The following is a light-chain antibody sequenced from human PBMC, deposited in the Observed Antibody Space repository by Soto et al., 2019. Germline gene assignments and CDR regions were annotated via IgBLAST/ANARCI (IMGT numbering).Light chain of an antibody. CDR3: QQYGSSPPYT. V-gene: IGKV3-20*01. CDR1: QSVSGRY. Sequence: ENVLTQSPGTLSLSPGERATLSCRASQSVSGRYLAWYQQKPGQAPRHLIYGASSRATGIPDRFSGSGSGTDFTLTISRLEPEDFAVYYCQQYGSSPPYTFGQGTKLEIK. J-gene: IGKJ2*01. CDR2: GAS.